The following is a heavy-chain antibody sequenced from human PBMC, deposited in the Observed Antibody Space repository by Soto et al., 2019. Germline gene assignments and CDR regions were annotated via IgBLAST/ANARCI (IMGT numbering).Heavy chain of an antibody. CDR1: GFTFSSYG. D-gene: IGHD3-22*01. V-gene: IGHV3-30*18. CDR3: AKDSYYESSGSPLYYFDY. CDR2: ISYDGSNK. Sequence: GSLRLSCAASGFTFSSYGMHWVRQAPGKGLEWVAVISYDGSNKYYADSVKGRFTISRDNSKNTLYLQMNSLRAEDTAVYYCAKDSYYESSGSPLYYFDYWGQGTLVTVS. J-gene: IGHJ4*02.